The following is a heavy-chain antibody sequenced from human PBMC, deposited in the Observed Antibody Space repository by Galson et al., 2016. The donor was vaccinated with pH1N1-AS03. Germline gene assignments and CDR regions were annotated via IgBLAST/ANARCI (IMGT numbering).Heavy chain of an antibody. CDR3: ARAAPFDP. CDR2: ISPQNGNT. D-gene: IGHD2-15*01. CDR1: GYTFSNFG. Sequence: SVKVSCKASGYTFSNFGMSWERQAPGQGLEWMGWISPQNGNTQYAQRLEGRVTMTTDTSTSTAYMELWSLTYDDTAVYYCARAAPFDPWGQGTLVIVSS. V-gene: IGHV1-18*04. J-gene: IGHJ5*02.